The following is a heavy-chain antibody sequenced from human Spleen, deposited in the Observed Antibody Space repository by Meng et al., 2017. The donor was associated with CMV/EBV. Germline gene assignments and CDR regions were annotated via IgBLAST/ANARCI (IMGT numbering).Heavy chain of an antibody. CDR2: FYYSGSP. J-gene: IGHJ5*02. Sequence: SISSSSYYWGWIRPPPGKGLGWIGSFYYSGSPYYSPSLKSRVTISVDTSKNQFSLKLSSVTAADTAVYYCARHRVGSGNNYNWFDPWGQGTLVTVSS. D-gene: IGHD3-10*01. CDR1: SISSSSYY. V-gene: IGHV4-39*01. CDR3: ARHRVGSGNNYNWFDP.